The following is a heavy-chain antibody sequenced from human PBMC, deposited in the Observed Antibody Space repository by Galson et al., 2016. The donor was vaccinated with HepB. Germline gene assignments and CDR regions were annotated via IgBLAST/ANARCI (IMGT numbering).Heavy chain of an antibody. CDR2: IIPLFGTA. CDR1: GGTINDYA. J-gene: IGHJ4*02. CDR3: ARGPAGLLWFGEPKGD. D-gene: IGHD3-10*01. V-gene: IGHV1-69*13. Sequence: SVKVSCKASGGTINDYAFTWVRQAPGQGLEWLGQIIPLFGTADSTQNFQGRAAITADQSTNTVYLDLYRLTSEDTAVYYWARGPAGLLWFGEPKGDWGQGTLVTVSS.